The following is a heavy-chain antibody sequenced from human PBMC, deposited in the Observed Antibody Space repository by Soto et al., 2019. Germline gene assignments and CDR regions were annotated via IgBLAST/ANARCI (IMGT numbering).Heavy chain of an antibody. CDR2: IGSNGVST. CDR3: VKEYTTPTLYHLDY. V-gene: IGHV3-64D*06. D-gene: IGHD3-16*01. CDR1: GFTFSNFA. Sequence: GGSLRLSCSVSGFTFSNFAMHWVRQAPGKGLEYVSAIGSNGVSTYYVDSVKGRFTISRDNSKNTLFLQMTSLRPEDTAVYYCVKEYTTPTLYHLDYWGQGTLVTVSS. J-gene: IGHJ4*02.